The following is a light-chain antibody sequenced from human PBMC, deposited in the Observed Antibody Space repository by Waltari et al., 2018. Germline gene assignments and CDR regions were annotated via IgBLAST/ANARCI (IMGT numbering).Light chain of an antibody. CDR2: DNN. CDR1: SSNIGNNY. Sequence: QSVLTQPPSVSAAPGQKVTISCSGSSSNIGNNYVSWYQHLPGTAPKLLIYDNNKRPSGIPDRFSGSKSDTSATLGITGLQTGDEADYYCGTWDSSLSAGVFGGGTKLTVL. CDR3: GTWDSSLSAGV. J-gene: IGLJ3*02. V-gene: IGLV1-51*01.